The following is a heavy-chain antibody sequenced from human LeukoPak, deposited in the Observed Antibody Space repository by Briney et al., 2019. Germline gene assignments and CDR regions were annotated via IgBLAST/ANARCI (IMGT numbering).Heavy chain of an antibody. J-gene: IGHJ5*02. D-gene: IGHD3-10*01. Sequence: ASVKVSCKASGYTFTSYGISWVRQAPGQGLEWMGWISAYNGNTNYAQKLQGRVTMTTDTSTSTAYMELRSLRPDDTAVYYCARDRGLYYYGSGSHWFDPWGQGTLVTVSS. CDR2: ISAYNGNT. V-gene: IGHV1-18*01. CDR3: ARDRGLYYYGSGSHWFDP. CDR1: GYTFTSYG.